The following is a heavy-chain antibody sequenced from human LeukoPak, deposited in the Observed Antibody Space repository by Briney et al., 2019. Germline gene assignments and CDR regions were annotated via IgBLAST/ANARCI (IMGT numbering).Heavy chain of an antibody. V-gene: IGHV1-46*01. J-gene: IGHJ4*02. CDR2: INPSGGST. CDR3: ATGHLYGSGSY. D-gene: IGHD3-10*01. CDR1: GYTFTSYY. Sequence: ASVTVSCKASGYTFTSYYMHWVRQAPGQGLEWMGIINPSGGSTSYAQKFQGRVTMTEDTSTDTAYMELSSLRSEDTAVYYCATGHLYGSGSYWGQGTLVTVSS.